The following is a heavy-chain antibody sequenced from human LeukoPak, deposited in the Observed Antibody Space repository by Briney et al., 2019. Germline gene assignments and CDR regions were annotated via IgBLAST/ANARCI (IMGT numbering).Heavy chain of an antibody. D-gene: IGHD6-19*01. CDR2: IYSGGST. V-gene: IGHV3-53*04. Sequence: PGGSLRLSCAASGFTVSSNYMSWVRQAPGKGLEWVSVIYSGGSTYYADSVKGRFTISRHNSKNTLYLQMNSLRAEDTAVYYCAASSGWYHYYGLDVWGQGTTVTVSS. J-gene: IGHJ6*02. CDR1: GFTVSSNY. CDR3: AASSGWYHYYGLDV.